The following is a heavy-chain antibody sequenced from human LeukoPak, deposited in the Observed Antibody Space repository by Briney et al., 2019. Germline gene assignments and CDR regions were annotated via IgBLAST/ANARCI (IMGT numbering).Heavy chain of an antibody. D-gene: IGHD1-26*01. V-gene: IGHV3-30*03. Sequence: GTSLRLSCAASDFTFSSCGMYWVRQAPGKGLEWVAAISNDGSGTHYGDSVKGRFTISRDNSKNALYLQMNSLRAEDTAVYYCARAVHGALDYWGQGTLVTVSS. J-gene: IGHJ4*02. CDR3: ARAVHGALDY. CDR2: ISNDGSGT. CDR1: DFTFSSCG.